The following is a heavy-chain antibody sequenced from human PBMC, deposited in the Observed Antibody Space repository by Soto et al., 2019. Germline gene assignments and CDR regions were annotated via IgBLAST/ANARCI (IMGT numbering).Heavy chain of an antibody. CDR3: ARDFLSRQLWFGELFLVSAWFDP. CDR1: GFTFSSYS. Sequence: PGGSLRLSCAASGFTFSSYSMNWVRQAPGKGLEWISSISSSSSYIYYADLVKCRFTISRDNAKNSLYLQMNSLRAEDTAVYYCARDFLSRQLWFGELFLVSAWFDPWGQGTLVTVSS. CDR2: ISSSSSYI. J-gene: IGHJ5*02. D-gene: IGHD3-10*01. V-gene: IGHV3-21*01.